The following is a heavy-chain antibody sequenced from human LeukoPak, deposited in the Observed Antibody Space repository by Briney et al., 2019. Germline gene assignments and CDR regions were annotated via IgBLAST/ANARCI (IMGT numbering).Heavy chain of an antibody. CDR2: IKQDGSVK. CDR1: GFTFSNYW. D-gene: IGHD4-17*01. J-gene: IGHJ4*02. Sequence: GGSLRLSCAASGFTFSNYWMSWVRQAPGKGLEWVANIKQDGSVKYYVASVKGRFTISRDNAKNSLYLQMNSLRAEDTAVYYCATSTLILRLIFDYWGQGTLVTVSS. V-gene: IGHV3-7*03. CDR3: ATSTLILRLIFDY.